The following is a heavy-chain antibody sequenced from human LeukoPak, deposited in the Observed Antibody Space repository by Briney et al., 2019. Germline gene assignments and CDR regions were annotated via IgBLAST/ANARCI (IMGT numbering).Heavy chain of an antibody. D-gene: IGHD3-22*01. CDR2: INSDGSST. CDR1: GFTFSSYW. J-gene: IGHJ5*02. V-gene: IGHV3-74*01. Sequence: GGSLRLSCAASGFTFSSYWMHWVRQAPGKGLVWVSRINSDGSSTSYADSVKGRFTISRDNAKNTLYLQMNSLRAEDTAVYYCAREVVATPDYYDSSGYYGNWFDPWGQGTLVTVSS. CDR3: AREVVATPDYYDSSGYYGNWFDP.